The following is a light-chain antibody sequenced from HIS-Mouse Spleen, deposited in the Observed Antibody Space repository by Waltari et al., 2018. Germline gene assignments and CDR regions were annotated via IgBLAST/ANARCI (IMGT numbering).Light chain of an antibody. J-gene: IGKJ2*01. Sequence: EIVLTQSPATLSLSPGERATLSCMASQSVSSYLAWYQQKPGQAPRLLIYDASNRATGIPARFSGSGSGTDFTLTISSLEPEDFAVYYCQQRSNWGYTFGQGTKLEIK. CDR1: QSVSSY. CDR2: DAS. CDR3: QQRSNWGYT. V-gene: IGKV3-11*01.